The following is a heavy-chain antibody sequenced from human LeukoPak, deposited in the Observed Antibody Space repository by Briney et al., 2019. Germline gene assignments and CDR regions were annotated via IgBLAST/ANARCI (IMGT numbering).Heavy chain of an antibody. Sequence: ASVKVSCKASGYTFTGYYMHWVRQAPGQGLEWMGWINPNSGGTNYAQKFQGRVTMTRDTSISTAYMELSRLRSDDTAVYYCARVGDGYNYGRLFDYWGQGTLVTVPS. CDR3: ARVGDGYNYGRLFDY. CDR1: GYTFTGYY. D-gene: IGHD5-24*01. V-gene: IGHV1-2*02. J-gene: IGHJ4*02. CDR2: INPNSGGT.